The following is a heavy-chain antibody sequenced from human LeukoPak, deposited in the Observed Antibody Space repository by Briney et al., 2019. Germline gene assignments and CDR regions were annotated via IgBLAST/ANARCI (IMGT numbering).Heavy chain of an antibody. CDR1: GFTFSSYA. V-gene: IGHV3-23*01. CDR2: ISGSGGST. CDR3: ARKGEVDSSGYYYPPWFDY. D-gene: IGHD3-22*01. J-gene: IGHJ4*02. Sequence: GGSLRLSCAASGFTFSSYAMSWVRQAPGKGLEWVSAISGSGGSTYYADSVKGRFTISRDNSKNTLYLQMNSLRAEDTAVYYCARKGEVDSSGYYYPPWFDYWGQGTLVTVSS.